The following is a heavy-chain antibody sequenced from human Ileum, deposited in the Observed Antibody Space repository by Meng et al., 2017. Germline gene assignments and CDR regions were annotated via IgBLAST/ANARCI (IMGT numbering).Heavy chain of an antibody. Sequence: QVQLQESGPGLVKPSQTLALTCSVSNGSLTNVNNYWHWIRQAPGQALEHIGYIYYDGSSYATPSLKSRVTMSIDTSTNQFSLRLDSVTAADTAVYYCAREFYVDTAMVIDSWGPGALVTVSS. CDR1: NGSLTNVNNY. D-gene: IGHD5-18*01. CDR3: AREFYVDTAMVIDS. V-gene: IGHV4-30-4*01. CDR2: IYYDGSS. J-gene: IGHJ4*02.